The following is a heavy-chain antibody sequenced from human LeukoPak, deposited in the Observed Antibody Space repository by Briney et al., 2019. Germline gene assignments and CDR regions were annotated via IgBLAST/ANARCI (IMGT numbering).Heavy chain of an antibody. CDR3: ARDGYSGSSLFDY. D-gene: IGHD1-26*01. Sequence: SETLSLTCTVSGGSISSHFWSWIRQPPGKGLEWIGYIHYSGSTNCNPSLKSRLTISVDTSKNQFSLKLSSVTAADTAVYYCARDGYSGSSLFDYWGQGTLVSVSS. J-gene: IGHJ4*02. CDR1: GGSISSHF. V-gene: IGHV4-59*11. CDR2: IHYSGST.